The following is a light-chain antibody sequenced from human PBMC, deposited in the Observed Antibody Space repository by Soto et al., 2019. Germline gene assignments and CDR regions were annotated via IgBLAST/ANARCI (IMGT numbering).Light chain of an antibody. Sequence: QPVLTQSSSASASLGSSVKLTCTLSSGHSSYIIAWHQQQPGKAPRYLMKLEGSGNYNKGSGVPDRFSGSSSGADRYLTISKLQFEDEADYYCETWDSNNWVFGGGTKLTVL. CDR3: ETWDSNNWV. V-gene: IGLV4-60*02. CDR1: SGHSSYI. J-gene: IGLJ3*02. CDR2: LEGSGNY.